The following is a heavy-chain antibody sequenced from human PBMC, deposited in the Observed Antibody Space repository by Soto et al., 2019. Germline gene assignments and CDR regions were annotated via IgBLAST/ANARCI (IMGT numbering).Heavy chain of an antibody. CDR1: GGSISSGDYY. CDR2: IYYSGST. V-gene: IGHV4-30-4*01. D-gene: IGHD3-10*01. Sequence: QVQLQESGPGLVKPSQTLSLTCTVSGGSISSGDYYWSWIRQPPGKGLEWIGYIYYSGSTYYNPSLKSRVTISVDTSKNQFALELSSVTAADTAVYYCAREGGDYYGSGSYIDYWGQGTLVTVSS. CDR3: AREGGDYYGSGSYIDY. J-gene: IGHJ4*02.